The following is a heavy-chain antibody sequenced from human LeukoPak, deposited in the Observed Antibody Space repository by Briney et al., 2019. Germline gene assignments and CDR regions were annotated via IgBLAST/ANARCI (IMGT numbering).Heavy chain of an antibody. V-gene: IGHV1-2*02. CDR2: INPNSGGT. CDR1: GSPFTGYY. Sequence: GSVKVSCKASGSPFTGYYMHWVRQAPGQGLEWMGWINPNSGGTNYAQKFQGRVTMTRDTSISTAYMELSRLRSDDTAVYYCARDRARGSYVFDYWGQGTLVTVSS. J-gene: IGHJ4*02. D-gene: IGHD3-16*01. CDR3: ARDRARGSYVFDY.